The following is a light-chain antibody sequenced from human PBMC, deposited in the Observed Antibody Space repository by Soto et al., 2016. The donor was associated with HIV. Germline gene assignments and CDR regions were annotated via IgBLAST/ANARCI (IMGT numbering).Light chain of an antibody. J-gene: IGKJ4*01. CDR1: QDISNY. CDR3: QQYKTFPLT. Sequence: DIQMTQSPSSLSASVGDRVTITCRASQDISNYLAWFQQRPGKTPQSLIYAVSLLHNGVPSKFSGSGSGTHFTLTINSLQPEDFATYYCQQYKTFPLTFGGGTKVEI. V-gene: IGKV1-16*02. CDR2: AVS.